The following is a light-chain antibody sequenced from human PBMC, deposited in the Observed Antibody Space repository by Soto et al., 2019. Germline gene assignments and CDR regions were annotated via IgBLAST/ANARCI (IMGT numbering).Light chain of an antibody. V-gene: IGKV3-20*01. Sequence: EVVMTQSPATLSLSPGERATLSYRASQSVSSSYLAWYQQKPGQAPRLLIYGASSRATGIPDRFSGSGSGTDFTLTINRLEPEDFAVYYCQQYGSSITFGQGTRLEI. J-gene: IGKJ5*01. CDR1: QSVSSSY. CDR3: QQYGSSIT. CDR2: GAS.